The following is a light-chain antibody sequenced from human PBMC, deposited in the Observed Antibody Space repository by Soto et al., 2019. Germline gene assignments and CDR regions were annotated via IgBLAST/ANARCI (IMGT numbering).Light chain of an antibody. CDR2: ENN. CDR3: GTWDSSLSVGV. CDR1: SSNIGNNY. V-gene: IGLV1-51*02. J-gene: IGLJ2*01. Sequence: QSALTQPPSVSAAPGQTVTISCSGSSSNIGNNYVSWYQQVPGTTPKLLIYENNKRPSGIPDRVSGSKTRTSATLGITGLQTGDEADYYCGTWDSSLSVGVFGGGTKLTVL.